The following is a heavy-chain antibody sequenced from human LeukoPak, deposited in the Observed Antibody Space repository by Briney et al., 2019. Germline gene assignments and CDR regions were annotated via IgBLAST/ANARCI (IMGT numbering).Heavy chain of an antibody. CDR3: AREYCTGGSCNARFVYDGLDV. CDR2: ISYDGSNK. D-gene: IGHD2-15*01. CDR1: GSTFSSYG. V-gene: IGHV3-30*03. J-gene: IGHJ6*02. Sequence: GGSLRLSCAASGSTFSSYGMHWVRQAPGKGLEWVAVISYDGSNKYYADSVKGRFTISRDNSKNTLYLQMNSLRAEDTAVYYCAREYCTGGSCNARFVYDGLDVWGQGTTVTVSS.